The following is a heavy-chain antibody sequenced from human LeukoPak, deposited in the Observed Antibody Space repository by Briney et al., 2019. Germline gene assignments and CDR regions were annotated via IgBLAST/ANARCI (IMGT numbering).Heavy chain of an antibody. V-gene: IGHV4-34*01. CDR3: ARVGIDGSSTSYVDYYYGMDV. D-gene: IGHD2-2*01. Sequence: SETLSLTCAVYGGSFSGYYWSWIRQPPGKGLEWIGEINRSGSTNYNPSLKSRVTISVDTSKNQFSLKLSSVTAADTAVYYCARVGIDGSSTSYVDYYYGMDVWGQGTTVTVSS. CDR1: GGSFSGYY. J-gene: IGHJ6*02. CDR2: INRSGST.